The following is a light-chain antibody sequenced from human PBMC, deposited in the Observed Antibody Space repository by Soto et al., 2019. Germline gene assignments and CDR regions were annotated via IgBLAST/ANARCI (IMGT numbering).Light chain of an antibody. V-gene: IGLV2-14*03. J-gene: IGLJ2*01. CDR2: DVS. Sequence: QSVLTQPASVSGSPGQSITISCTGTSSDVGGYNYVSWYQQHSGKAPKLMIYDVSYRPSGVSNRFSGSKSGNTASLTISGLQAEDEADYYCKSYTSSSTLVFGGGTKLTVL. CDR3: KSYTSSSTLV. CDR1: SSDVGGYNY.